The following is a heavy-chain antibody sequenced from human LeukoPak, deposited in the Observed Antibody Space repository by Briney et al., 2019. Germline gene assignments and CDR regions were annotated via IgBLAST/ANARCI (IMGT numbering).Heavy chain of an antibody. J-gene: IGHJ4*02. D-gene: IGHD1-26*01. V-gene: IGHV1-8*03. CDR2: MNPDSGNT. CDR3: SRGRWELGQDY. Sequence: ASVKVSCKTYGYTFTNYDINWVRQAPGQGLEWMLWMNPDSGNTGYAQKFQGRVTATTDMSTTTAYMDLSSLTSEDTAVYYCSRGRWELGQDYWGQGTLVTVSS. CDR1: GYTFTNYD.